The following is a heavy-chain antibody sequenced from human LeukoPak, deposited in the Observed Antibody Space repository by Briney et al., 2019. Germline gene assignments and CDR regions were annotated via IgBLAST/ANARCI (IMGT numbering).Heavy chain of an antibody. Sequence: SETLSLTCTVSGGSISSSSYYWGWIRQPPGKGLEWIGSIYYSGSTYYNPSPKSRVTISVDTSKNQFSLKLSSVTAADTAVYYCARHPRDGYNHRPHHFDYWGQGTLVTVSS. D-gene: IGHD5-24*01. J-gene: IGHJ4*02. CDR3: ARHPRDGYNHRPHHFDY. CDR1: GGSISSSSYY. V-gene: IGHV4-39*01. CDR2: IYYSGST.